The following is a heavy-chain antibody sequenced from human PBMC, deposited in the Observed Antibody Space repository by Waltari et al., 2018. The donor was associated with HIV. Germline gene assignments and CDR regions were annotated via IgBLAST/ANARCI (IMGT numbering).Heavy chain of an antibody. CDR3: ARGTPLYGLDV. CDR1: GSTVSNTW. Sequence: VILVESGGGLAQPGGSLRRSCAASGSTVSNTWRSWVRQAPGKGLEWVANIKDDGTEAYYLDSVKGRFTISRDNAKDSLSLQMNSLRAEDTAVYYCARGTPLYGLDVWGQGTTVTASS. J-gene: IGHJ6*02. CDR2: IKDDGTEA. V-gene: IGHV3-7*01. D-gene: IGHD2-15*01.